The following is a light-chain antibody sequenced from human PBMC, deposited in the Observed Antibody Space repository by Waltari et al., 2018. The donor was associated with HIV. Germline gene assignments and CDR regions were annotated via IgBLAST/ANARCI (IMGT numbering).Light chain of an antibody. CDR2: SDN. V-gene: IGLV1-44*01. CDR1: SSNIETNT. Sequence: QSVLTQSPSASGTPGQRVTIFCSGTSSNIETNTLNWYQHIPGTAPKLLIYSDNQRPSGVPDRFSASKSGTSGSLAISGPQSGDEAAYYCAAWDDRLHGWVFGGGTKLTVL. J-gene: IGLJ3*02. CDR3: AAWDDRLHGWV.